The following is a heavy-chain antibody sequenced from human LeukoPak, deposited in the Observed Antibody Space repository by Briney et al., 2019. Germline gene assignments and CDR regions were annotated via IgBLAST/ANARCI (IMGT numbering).Heavy chain of an antibody. D-gene: IGHD2/OR15-2a*01. V-gene: IGHV4-59*11. CDR2: ISYSGST. CDR3: ASRQGAVSPLDY. CDR1: NYPISSLFA. Sequence: SETLSLTCTVSNYPISSLFAWAWIRQSPGKGLEWVGYISYSGSTNYNPSLKSRVTISADTSKSQSSLKLNSVTAADTAVYYCASRQGAVSPLDYWGQGTLVTVSS. J-gene: IGHJ4*02.